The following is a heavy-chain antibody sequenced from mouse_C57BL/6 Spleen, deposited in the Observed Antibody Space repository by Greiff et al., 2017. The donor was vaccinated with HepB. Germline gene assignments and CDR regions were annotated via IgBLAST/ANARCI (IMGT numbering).Heavy chain of an antibody. CDR2: ISSGSSTI. V-gene: IGHV5-17*01. J-gene: IGHJ2*01. D-gene: IGHD1-1*01. CDR3: ARLYYYGSSSLGYFDY. Sequence: EVQLVESGGGLVKPGGSLKLSCAASGFTFSDYGMHWVRQAPEKGLEWVAYISSGSSTIYYADTVKGRFTISRDNAKNTLFLQMTSLRSEDTAMYYCARLYYYGSSSLGYFDYWGQGTTLTVSS. CDR1: GFTFSDYG.